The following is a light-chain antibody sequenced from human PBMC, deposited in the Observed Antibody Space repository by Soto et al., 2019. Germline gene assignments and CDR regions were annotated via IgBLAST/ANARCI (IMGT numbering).Light chain of an antibody. Sequence: VVLTLSSATLSLSPGKSATLVCRASQSVSSYLAWYQQKHGQAPRLLIYDASNRATGIPARFSGSGYGTDFNLTISSLETEDFAVYYCQQRSNWPRTFGQGTKVDIK. J-gene: IGKJ1*01. CDR3: QQRSNWPRT. CDR1: QSVSSY. V-gene: IGKV3-11*01. CDR2: DAS.